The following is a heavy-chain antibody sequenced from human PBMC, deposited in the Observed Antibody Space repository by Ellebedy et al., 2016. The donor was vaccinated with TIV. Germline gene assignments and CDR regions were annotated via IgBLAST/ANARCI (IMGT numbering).Heavy chain of an antibody. Sequence: ASVKVSXXASGYTFTDYFMHWVRQVPGEGLEWMGWINPNRGDTNYAQKFQGRVTMTRDTSISTAYMELRRLRSDDTAVYFCARAQRLVLPAANPLFANWGQGTLVTVSS. CDR3: ARAQRLVLPAANPLFAN. V-gene: IGHV1-2*02. CDR2: INPNRGDT. J-gene: IGHJ4*02. D-gene: IGHD2-2*01. CDR1: GYTFTDYF.